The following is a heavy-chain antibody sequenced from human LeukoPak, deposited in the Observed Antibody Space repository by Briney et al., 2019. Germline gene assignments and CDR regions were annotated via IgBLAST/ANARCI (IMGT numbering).Heavy chain of an antibody. CDR2: IYYSGST. D-gene: IGHD6-13*01. CDR3: ARRVSNWFDP. CDR1: GGSIRSYY. J-gene: IGHJ5*02. V-gene: IGHV4-59*08. Sequence: SETLSLTCTVSGGSIRSYYWSWIRQPPGKGLEWIGYIYYSGSTNYNPSLKSRVTISVDTSKNQFSLKLSSVTAADTAVYYCARRVSNWFDPWGQGTLVTVSS.